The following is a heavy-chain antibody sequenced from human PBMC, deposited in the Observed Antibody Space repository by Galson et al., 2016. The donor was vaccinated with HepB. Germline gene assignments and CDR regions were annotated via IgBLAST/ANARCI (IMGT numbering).Heavy chain of an antibody. Sequence: LTCTVSGGSISSGGYYWSWIRQHPGKGLEWIGYIYYSGSTYYNPSLGGRVTISADTSKNQFSLKLSSVTAADTAVYYCASWGYSSSRYSDYWGQGTLVTVSS. CDR2: IYYSGST. J-gene: IGHJ4*02. V-gene: IGHV4-31*03. D-gene: IGHD6-13*01. CDR1: GGSISSGGYY. CDR3: ASWGYSSSRYSDY.